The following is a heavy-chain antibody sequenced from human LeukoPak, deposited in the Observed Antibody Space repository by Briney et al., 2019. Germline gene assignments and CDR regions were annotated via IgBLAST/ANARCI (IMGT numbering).Heavy chain of an antibody. J-gene: IGHJ4*02. CDR2: INPSGGST. Sequence: ASVKVSCKASGYTFTSYYMHWVRQAPGQGLEWMGIINPSGGSTSYAQKFQGRVTMTRDTSTSTVYMELSSLRSEDTAVYCCARTRNAALRLRHQGYFDYWGQGTLVTVSS. D-gene: IGHD3-16*01. V-gene: IGHV1-46*01. CDR3: ARTRNAALRLRHQGYFDY. CDR1: GYTFTSYY.